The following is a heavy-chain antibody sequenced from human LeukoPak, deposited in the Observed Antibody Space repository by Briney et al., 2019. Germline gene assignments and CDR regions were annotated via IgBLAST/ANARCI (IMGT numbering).Heavy chain of an antibody. J-gene: IGHJ5*02. CDR3: TRVNLRGSKYNWFDP. Sequence: SVKVSCKASGGTFSSYAISWVRQAPGQGLEWMGRITPIIGTTNYAQNFQGRVTITADTSTGTAYLEMTNLRSDDTAIYYCTRVNLRGSKYNWFDPWGRGTQVTVSS. V-gene: IGHV1-69*04. D-gene: IGHD4-11*01. CDR2: ITPIIGTT. CDR1: GGTFSSYA.